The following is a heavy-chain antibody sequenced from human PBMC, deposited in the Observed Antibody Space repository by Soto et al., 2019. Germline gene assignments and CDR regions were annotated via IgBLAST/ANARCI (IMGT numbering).Heavy chain of an antibody. D-gene: IGHD2-2*01. Sequence: SETLSLTCTVSGGSISSGDYYWSWIRQPPGKGLEWIGYIYYSGSTYYNPSLKSRVTISVDTSKNQFSLKLSSVTAADTAVYYCARARSRSTRQSFMNVWGQGTTVTVSS. CDR1: GGSISSGDYY. CDR2: IYYSGST. V-gene: IGHV4-30-4*01. CDR3: ARARSRSTRQSFMNV. J-gene: IGHJ6*02.